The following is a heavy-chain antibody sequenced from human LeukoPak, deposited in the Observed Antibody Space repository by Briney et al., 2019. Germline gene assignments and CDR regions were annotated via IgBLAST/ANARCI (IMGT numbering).Heavy chain of an antibody. CDR3: ARLGARQILEY. CDR1: GFTFGKYW. Sequence: GGSLRLSCVASGFTFGKYWMSWVRQAPGKGLEWVANIKQDGGEKYYLDSVKGRFTVSRDNAKNSLYLQMNSLRAEDTAVYYCARLGARQILEYWGQGTLVTVSS. J-gene: IGHJ4*02. V-gene: IGHV3-7*01. CDR2: IKQDGGEK. D-gene: IGHD4-17*01.